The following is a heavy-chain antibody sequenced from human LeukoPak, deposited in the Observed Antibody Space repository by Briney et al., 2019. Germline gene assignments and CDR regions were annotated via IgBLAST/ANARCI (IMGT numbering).Heavy chain of an antibody. CDR1: GYTFTGYY. CDR2: INPNSGGT. V-gene: IGHV1-2*02. J-gene: IGHJ4*02. D-gene: IGHD1-26*01. CDR3: ARTGRLGGATDFDY. Sequence: ASVRVSCKASGYTFTGYYMHWVRQAPGQGLEWMGWINPNSGGTNYAQKFQGRVTMTRDTSISTAYMELSRLRSDDTAVYYCARTGRLGGATDFDYWGQGTLVTVSS.